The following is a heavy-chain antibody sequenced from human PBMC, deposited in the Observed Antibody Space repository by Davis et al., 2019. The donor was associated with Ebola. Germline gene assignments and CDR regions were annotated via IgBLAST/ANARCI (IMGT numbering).Heavy chain of an antibody. Sequence: GGSLRLSCAASGFTFSTYAMGWVRQAPGKGLEWVSSISSSSSYIYYADSVKGRFTISRDNSKNTLYLQMNSLRAEDTAVYYCAKDDSSSWYYFDCWGQGTLVTVSS. CDR2: ISSSSSYI. J-gene: IGHJ4*02. CDR1: GFTFSTYA. D-gene: IGHD6-13*01. V-gene: IGHV3-21*01. CDR3: AKDDSSSWYYFDC.